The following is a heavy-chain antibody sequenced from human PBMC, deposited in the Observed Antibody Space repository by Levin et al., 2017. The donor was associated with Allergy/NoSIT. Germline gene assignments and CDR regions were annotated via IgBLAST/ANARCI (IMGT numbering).Heavy chain of an antibody. D-gene: IGHD3-3*01. Sequence: PGGSLRLSCVASGFTFSGYAMSWVRQAPGKGLEWVSTISGSGHSTYYADSVEGRFTISRDNSKNTLFLQTNSLRAEDTAVYYCAKGHQDFAWGQGTLVTVSS. CDR1: GFTFSGYA. CDR3: AKGHQDFA. J-gene: IGHJ5*02. CDR2: ISGSGHST. V-gene: IGHV3-23*01.